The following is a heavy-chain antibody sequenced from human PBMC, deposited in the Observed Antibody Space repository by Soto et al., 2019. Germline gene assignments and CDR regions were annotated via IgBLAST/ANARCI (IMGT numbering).Heavy chain of an antibody. V-gene: IGHV4-31*03. J-gene: IGHJ4*02. CDR1: GGSISSGGYY. Sequence: QVQLQESGPGLVKPSQTLSLTCTVSGGSISSGGYYWNWIRQRPGKGLEWIGYIYYSGSTYYNPSLKSRVTISVDTSKNQFSLQLSSVTAADTAVYYCARKDSGSTAAFDYWGQGTLVTVSS. CDR3: ARKDSGSTAAFDY. D-gene: IGHD1-26*01. CDR2: IYYSGST.